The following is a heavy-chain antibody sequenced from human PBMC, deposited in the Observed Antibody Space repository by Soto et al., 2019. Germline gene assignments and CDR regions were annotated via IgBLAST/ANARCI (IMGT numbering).Heavy chain of an antibody. CDR1: GDTFSGYA. V-gene: IGHV1-3*01. Sequence: ASVKVSCKASGDTFSGYAMHWVRQAPGQRLEWMGWINAGNGNTKYAQKLQGRVTMTTDTSTSTAYMELRSLRSDDTAVYYCARDHYNWIRYDSSGYPRLFDHWGQGPLVTVSS. D-gene: IGHD3-22*01. CDR3: ARDHYNWIRYDSSGYPRLFDH. CDR2: INAGNGNT. J-gene: IGHJ4*02.